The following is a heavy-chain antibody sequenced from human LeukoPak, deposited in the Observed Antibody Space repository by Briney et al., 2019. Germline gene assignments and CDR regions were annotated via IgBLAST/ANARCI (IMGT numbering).Heavy chain of an antibody. D-gene: IGHD2/OR15-2a*01. Sequence: PSETLSLICAVYGGSFIGYYWSWISQPPGKGLEWIGEINHSGSTNYNPSLKSRVTISVDTSKNQFSLKLSSVTAADTAVYYCARGTRNLWLYYYYYLDVSGKGTTVTVSS. CDR3: ARGTRNLWLYYYYYLDV. CDR1: GGSFIGYY. J-gene: IGHJ6*03. CDR2: INHSGST. V-gene: IGHV4-34*01.